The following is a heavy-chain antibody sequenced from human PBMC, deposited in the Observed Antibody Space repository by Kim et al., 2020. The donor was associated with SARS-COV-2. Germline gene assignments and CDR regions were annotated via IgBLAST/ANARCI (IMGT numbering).Heavy chain of an antibody. CDR2: IYYSGST. J-gene: IGHJ5*02. D-gene: IGHD6-13*01. CDR1: GGSISSGGYY. Sequence: SETLSLTCTVSGGSISSGGYYWSWIRQHPGKGLEWIGYIYYSGSTYYNPSLKSRVTISVDTSKNQFSLKLSSVTAADTAVYYCARDRGEQQRGNWFDPWGQGTLVTVSS. V-gene: IGHV4-31*03. CDR3: ARDRGEQQRGNWFDP.